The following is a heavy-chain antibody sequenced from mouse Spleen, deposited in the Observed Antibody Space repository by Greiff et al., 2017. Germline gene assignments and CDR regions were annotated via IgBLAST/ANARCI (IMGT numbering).Heavy chain of an antibody. V-gene: IGHV14-3*02. CDR2: IDPANGNT. D-gene: IGHD2-2*01. Sequence: EVQRVESGAELVKPGASVKLSCTASGFNIKDTYMHWVKQRPEQGLEWIGRIDPANGNTKYDPKFQGKATITADTSSNTAYLQLSSLTSEDTAVYYCARAIYYGYDGDFAYWGQGTLVTVSA. CDR3: ARAIYYGYDGDFAY. J-gene: IGHJ3*01. CDR1: GFNIKDTY.